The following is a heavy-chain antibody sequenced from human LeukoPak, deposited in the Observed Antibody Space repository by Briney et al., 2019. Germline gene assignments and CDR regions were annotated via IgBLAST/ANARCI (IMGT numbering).Heavy chain of an antibody. CDR1: GGSISSSSYY. J-gene: IGHJ4*02. V-gene: IGHV4-39*07. D-gene: IGHD6-19*01. CDR3: AREPISSGIPLDY. Sequence: PSETLSLTCTVSGGSISSSSYYWGWIRQPPGKGLEWIGSIYYSGSTYYNPSLKSRVTISVDTSKNRFSLKLSSVTAADTAVYYCAREPISSGIPLDYWGQGTLVTVSS. CDR2: IYYSGST.